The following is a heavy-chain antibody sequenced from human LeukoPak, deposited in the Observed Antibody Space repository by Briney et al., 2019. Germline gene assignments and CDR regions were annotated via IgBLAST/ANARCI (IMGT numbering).Heavy chain of an antibody. J-gene: IGHJ5*02. CDR3: ARDLDCGGYCYSNWFDP. Sequence: PGRSLRLSCATSGFTLSSYGMHWVRQAPAKGLEWVEIIWYDGSNKYYADSVKGRFTISRDNSKNTLYLQMNSLRAEDTAVHYCARDLDCGGYCYSNWFDPWGQGTLVTVSS. CDR1: GFTLSSYG. CDR2: IWYDGSNK. D-gene: IGHD2-21*02. V-gene: IGHV3-33*01.